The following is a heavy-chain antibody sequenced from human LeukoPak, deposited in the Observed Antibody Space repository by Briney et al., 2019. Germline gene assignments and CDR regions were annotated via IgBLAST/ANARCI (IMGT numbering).Heavy chain of an antibody. J-gene: IGHJ4*02. D-gene: IGHD3-22*01. CDR3: AREWSYYDSSGYYTGYYFDY. Sequence: GGSLRLSCAASGFTFSDYYMSWIRQAPGKGLEWVSYISSSGSTIYYADSVKGRFTISRDNSKNTLYLQMNSLRAEDTAVYYCAREWSYYDSSGYYTGYYFDYWGQGTLVTVSS. CDR1: GFTFSDYY. CDR2: ISSSGSTI. V-gene: IGHV3-11*04.